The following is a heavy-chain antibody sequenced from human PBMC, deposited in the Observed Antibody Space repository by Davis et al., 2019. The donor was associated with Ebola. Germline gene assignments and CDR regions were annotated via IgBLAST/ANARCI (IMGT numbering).Heavy chain of an antibody. D-gene: IGHD5-12*01. V-gene: IGHV3-7*03. CDR1: GFTFSDYY. CDR2: IKQDGSEK. Sequence: GESLKISCAASGFTFSDYYMSWVRQAPGKGLEWVANIKQDGSEKYYVDSVKGRFTISRDNAKNSLYLQMNSLRAEDTAVYYCAREGLIVATIFGGGQGTLVTVSS. CDR3: AREGLIVATIFG. J-gene: IGHJ4*02.